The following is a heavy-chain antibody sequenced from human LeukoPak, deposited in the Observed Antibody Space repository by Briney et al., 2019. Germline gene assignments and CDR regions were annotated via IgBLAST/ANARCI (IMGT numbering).Heavy chain of an antibody. D-gene: IGHD6-19*01. Sequence: ASVKVSCKASGYTFTSYGISWVRQAPGQGLEWMGRINPNSGGTNYAQKFQGRVTMTRDTSISTAYIELSRLRSDDTAVYYCARVGVAGSLGFDYWGQGTLVTVSS. V-gene: IGHV1-2*06. J-gene: IGHJ4*02. CDR3: ARVGVAGSLGFDY. CDR1: GYTFTSYG. CDR2: INPNSGGT.